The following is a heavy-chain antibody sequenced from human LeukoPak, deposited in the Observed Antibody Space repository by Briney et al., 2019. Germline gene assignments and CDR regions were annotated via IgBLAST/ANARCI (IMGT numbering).Heavy chain of an antibody. CDR3: AREEGYYDYVWGSYRHPYYFDY. J-gene: IGHJ4*02. V-gene: IGHV1-69*13. CDR1: GGTFSSYA. D-gene: IGHD3-16*02. CDR2: IIPIFGTA. Sequence: SVKVPCKASGGTFSSYAISWVRQAPGQGLEWMGGIIPIFGTANYAQKFQGRVTITADESTSTAYMEPSSLRSEDTAVYYCAREEGYYDYVWGSYRHPYYFDYWGQGTLVTVSS.